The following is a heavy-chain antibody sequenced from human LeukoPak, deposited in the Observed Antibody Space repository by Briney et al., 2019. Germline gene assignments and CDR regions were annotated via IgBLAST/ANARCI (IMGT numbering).Heavy chain of an antibody. J-gene: IGHJ4*02. D-gene: IGHD3-22*01. CDR3: AKDRHSYYYDSSGYPH. V-gene: IGHV3-23*01. CDR1: GFNFSIYA. Sequence: PGGSLRLSCVASGFNFSIYAMSWVRQAPGKGLQWVSLLSDSGEITYYTDSVKGRLTISRDNSKNTLYLQMNSLRAEDTAVYYCAKDRHSYYYDSSGYPHWGQGTLVTVSS. CDR2: LSDSGEIT.